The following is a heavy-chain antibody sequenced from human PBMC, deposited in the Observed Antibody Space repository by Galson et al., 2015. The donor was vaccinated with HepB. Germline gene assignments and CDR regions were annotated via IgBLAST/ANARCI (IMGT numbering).Heavy chain of an antibody. V-gene: IGHV1-3*01. Sequence: SVKVSCKASGYTFTSYAMHWVRQAPGQRLEWMGWINAGNGNTKYSQKFQGRVTITRDTSASTAYMELSSLRSEDTAVYYCARDRGYYDSSGYAGWFDPWGQGTLVTVSS. J-gene: IGHJ5*02. CDR1: GYTFTSYA. CDR3: ARDRGYYDSSGYAGWFDP. D-gene: IGHD3-22*01. CDR2: INAGNGNT.